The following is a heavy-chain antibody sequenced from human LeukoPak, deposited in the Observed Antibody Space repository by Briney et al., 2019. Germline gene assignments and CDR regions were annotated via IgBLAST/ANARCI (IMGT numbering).Heavy chain of an antibody. D-gene: IGHD3-10*01. CDR2: IYYSGST. CDR3: ARGGYGSGSYGGYYYYMDV. V-gene: IGHV4-59*01. CDR1: GGSFSSYY. J-gene: IGHJ6*03. Sequence: SETLSLTCAVYGGSFSSYYWSWIRQPPGKGLEWIGYIYYSGSTNYNPSLKSRVTISVDTSKIQFSLKLSSVTAADTAVYYCARGGYGSGSYGGYYYYMDVWGKGTTVTVSS.